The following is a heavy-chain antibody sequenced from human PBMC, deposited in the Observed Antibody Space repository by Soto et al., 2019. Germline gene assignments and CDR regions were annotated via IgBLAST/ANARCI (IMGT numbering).Heavy chain of an antibody. CDR2: IIPIFGTA. D-gene: IGHD3-10*01. CDR1: GRTFSSYA. V-gene: IGHV1-69*12. Sequence: QVQLVQSGAEVKKPGSSVKVSCKASGRTFSSYAISWVRQAPGQGLEWMGGIIPIFGTANYAQKFQGRVTITADESTSTAYMELSSLRSEDTAVYYCAREGGSGNYRYYAMDVWGQGTTVTVSS. CDR3: AREGGSGNYRYYAMDV. J-gene: IGHJ6*02.